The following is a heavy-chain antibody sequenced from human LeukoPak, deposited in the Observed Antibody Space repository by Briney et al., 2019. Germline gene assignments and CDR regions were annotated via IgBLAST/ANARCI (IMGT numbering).Heavy chain of an antibody. CDR2: IYPADSDI. Sequence: PGESLKISCKGSGYSINNYWIGWVRQMPGKGLEWMGIIYPADSDIRYSPSFQGQVTISADKSISTAYLQWSSLKASDTAMYYCVRQPPGVYDTTQNWFDPWGQGTLVTVSS. J-gene: IGHJ5*02. CDR1: GYSINNYW. V-gene: IGHV5-51*01. CDR3: VRQPPGVYDTTQNWFDP. D-gene: IGHD3-22*01.